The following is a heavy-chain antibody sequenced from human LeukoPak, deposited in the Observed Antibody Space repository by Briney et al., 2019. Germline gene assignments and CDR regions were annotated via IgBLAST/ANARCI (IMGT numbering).Heavy chain of an antibody. J-gene: IGHJ4*02. Sequence: ASVKVSCKASGYTFTGYYIHWVRQAPGQGLEWMGWINPNSGGTNYAQKFQGRVTMTRDTSISTAYMELSRLRSDDTAVYYCARSVVTAVGGGYWGQGTLVTVSS. CDR1: GYTFTGYY. V-gene: IGHV1-2*02. CDR3: ARSVVTAVGGGY. D-gene: IGHD2-21*02. CDR2: INPNSGGT.